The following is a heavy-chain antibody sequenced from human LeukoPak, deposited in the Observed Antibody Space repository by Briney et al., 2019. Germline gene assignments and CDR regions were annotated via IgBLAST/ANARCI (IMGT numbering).Heavy chain of an antibody. V-gene: IGHV1-69*05. CDR3: ARGRYSGYDWDY. CDR2: IIPIFGTA. CDR1: GGTFSSYA. J-gene: IGHJ4*02. D-gene: IGHD5-12*01. Sequence: SVKVSCKASGGTFSSYAISWVRQAPGQGLEWMGGIIPIFGTANYAQKFQGRVTITTDESTSTAYMELSSLRSEDTAVYYCARGRYSGYDWDYWGQGTLVTVSS.